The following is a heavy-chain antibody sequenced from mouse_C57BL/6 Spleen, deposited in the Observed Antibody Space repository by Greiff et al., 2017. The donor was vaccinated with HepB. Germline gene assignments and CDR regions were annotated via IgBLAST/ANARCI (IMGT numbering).Heavy chain of an antibody. V-gene: IGHV5-9*04. Sequence: EVKLVESGGGLVKPGGSLKLSCAASGFTFSSYTMSWVRQTPEKRLEWVATISGGGGNTYYPDSVKGRFTISRDNAKNTLYLQMSSLRSEDTAVYYCARYGYDVNYYAMDYWGQGTSVTVSS. CDR3: ARYGYDVNYYAMDY. CDR1: GFTFSSYT. D-gene: IGHD2-2*01. CDR2: ISGGGGNT. J-gene: IGHJ4*01.